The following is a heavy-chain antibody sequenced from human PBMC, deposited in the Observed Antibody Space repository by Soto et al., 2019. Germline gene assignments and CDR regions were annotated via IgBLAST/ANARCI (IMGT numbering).Heavy chain of an antibody. CDR3: ARHPREQLVAELDY. CDR2: IYYNGTT. CDR1: GDSISRSIFY. J-gene: IGHJ4*02. V-gene: IGHV4-39*01. Sequence: QLQLQESGPRLVKPSETLSLTCTVSGDSISRSIFYWGWIRQPPGKALEWIGSIYYNGTTYYNPSLKSRVTMSVDTSKNQFSLKLSSVTAADTAVYYCARHPREQLVAELDYWGQGTLVTVSS. D-gene: IGHD6-13*01.